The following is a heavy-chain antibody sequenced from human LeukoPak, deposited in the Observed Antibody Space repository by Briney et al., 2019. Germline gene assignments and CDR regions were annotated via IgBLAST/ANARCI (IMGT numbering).Heavy chain of an antibody. CDR2: ISSSSSYI. V-gene: IGHV3-21*01. CDR1: GFTFSSYS. J-gene: IGHJ5*02. CDR3: ARGITMVRGVRTLDNVPGYNWFDP. D-gene: IGHD3-10*01. Sequence: GGSLRLSCAASGFTFSSYSMNWVRQAPGKGLEWVSSISSSSSYIYYADSVKGRFTISRDNAKNSLYLQMNSLRAEDTAVYYCARGITMVRGVRTLDNVPGYNWFDPWGQGTLVTVSS.